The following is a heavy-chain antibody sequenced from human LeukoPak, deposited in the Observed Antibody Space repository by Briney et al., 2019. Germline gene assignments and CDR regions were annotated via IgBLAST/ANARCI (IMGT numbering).Heavy chain of an antibody. J-gene: IGHJ6*03. D-gene: IGHD3-3*01. CDR3: ARDRFSEWNLPYYYYYYMDV. Sequence: ASVKVSCKTSGYTFTSYGISWVRQAPGQGLEWLGWISAYNGNTNYAQKLQGRVTMTTDTSTSTAYMEMRSLRSDDTAVYYCARDRFSEWNLPYYYYYYMDVWGKGTTVTISS. CDR2: ISAYNGNT. CDR1: GYTFTSYG. V-gene: IGHV1-18*01.